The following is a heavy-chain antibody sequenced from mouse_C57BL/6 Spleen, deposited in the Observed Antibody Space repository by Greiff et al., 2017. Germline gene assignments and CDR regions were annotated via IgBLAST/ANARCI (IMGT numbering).Heavy chain of an antibody. J-gene: IGHJ3*01. CDR2: ILPGSGST. D-gene: IGHD1-1*01. CDR3: ARDGQYYYGSRGGFAY. V-gene: IGHV1-9*01. CDR1: GYTFTGYW. Sequence: QVQLKQSGAELMKPGASVKLSCKATGYTFTGYWIEWVKQRPGHGLEWIGEILPGSGSTNYNEKFKGKATFTADTSSNTAYMQLSSLTTEDSAIYYGARDGQYYYGSRGGFAYWGQGTLVTVSA.